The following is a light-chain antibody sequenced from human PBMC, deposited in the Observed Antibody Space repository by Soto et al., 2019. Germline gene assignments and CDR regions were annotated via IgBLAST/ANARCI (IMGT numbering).Light chain of an antibody. CDR3: CSYAGSYSYV. J-gene: IGLJ1*01. CDR1: SGDVGGYDS. Sequence: QSVLTQPQSVSGSPGQSVTISCTGTSGDVGGYDSVSWYQQHPGKAPKVMIYDVTKRPSGVPDRFSGSKSGNTASLTISGIQAEDEADYYCCSYAGSYSYVFGTGTQLTVL. CDR2: DVT. V-gene: IGLV2-11*01.